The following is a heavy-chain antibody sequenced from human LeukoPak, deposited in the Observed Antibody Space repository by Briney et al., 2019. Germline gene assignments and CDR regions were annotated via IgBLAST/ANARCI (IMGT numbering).Heavy chain of an antibody. D-gene: IGHD1-26*01. CDR3: ARDSPELRNAFDI. V-gene: IGHV1-46*01. CDR2: INPSGGST. CDR1: GYTLTDYY. Sequence: ASVKVSCKASGYTLTDYYMHWVRQAPGQGLEWMGIINPSGGSTSYAQKFQGRVTMTRDTSTSTVYMELSSLRSEDTAVYYCARDSPELRNAFDIWGQGTMVTVSS. J-gene: IGHJ3*02.